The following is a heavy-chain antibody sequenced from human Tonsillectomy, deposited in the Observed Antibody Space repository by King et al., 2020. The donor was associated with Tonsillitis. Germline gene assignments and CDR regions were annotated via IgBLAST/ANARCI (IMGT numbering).Heavy chain of an antibody. CDR1: GGSFSGYY. V-gene: IGHV4-34*01. D-gene: IGHD6-13*01. CDR2: INHSGFT. Sequence: VQLQQWGAGLLKPSETLSRTCAVYGGSFSGYYWSWIRQPPGKGLEWIGEINHSGFTNYNPSLKSRVTISVDTSKNQFSLKLSSVTAADTAVYYCARGNSGSREGGDYYPYMAVWGKGTTVTVSS. J-gene: IGHJ6*03. CDR3: ARGNSGSREGGDYYPYMAV.